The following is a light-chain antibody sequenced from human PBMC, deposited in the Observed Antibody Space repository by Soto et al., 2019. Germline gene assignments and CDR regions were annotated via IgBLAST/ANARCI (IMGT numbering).Light chain of an antibody. CDR1: SSDVGGYNY. V-gene: IGLV2-14*01. CDR2: EVS. CDR3: SSYTSSSTHWV. J-gene: IGLJ3*02. Sequence: QSALTQPASVSGSPGQSITISCTGTSSDVGGYNYVSWYQQHPGKAPKLMIYEVSNRPSGVSNRFSGSKSGNTASLTISGLQAEDEAEYYCSSYTSSSTHWVFGGGTKLTV.